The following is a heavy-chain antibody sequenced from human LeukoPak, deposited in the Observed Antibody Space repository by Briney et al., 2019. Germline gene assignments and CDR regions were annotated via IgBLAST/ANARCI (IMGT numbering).Heavy chain of an antibody. J-gene: IGHJ4*02. Sequence: ASLKVSCKASGYTCIDYWMHWVRQAPGQGLEWMGRINLKSGGINYAQKFQGRVTMTRDTSISTAYLDLSRLRFDDAAVYYCARDRDGGVGTIDYWGQGTLVPVSS. CDR2: INLKSGGI. V-gene: IGHV1-2*06. CDR1: GYTCIDYW. CDR3: ARDRDGGVGTIDY. D-gene: IGHD3-3*01.